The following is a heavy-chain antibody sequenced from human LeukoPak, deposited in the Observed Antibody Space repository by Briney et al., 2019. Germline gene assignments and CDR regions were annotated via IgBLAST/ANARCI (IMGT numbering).Heavy chain of an antibody. Sequence: SETLSLTCTDSGCSISSGSYYWSWLRQPAGKGLEWIGHIYTSGSTNYNPSLKRRVTISVDTSKNQFSLKLSSVTAADTAVYFCARSGYSNVLNWFDPWGQGTLVTVSS. CDR3: ARSGYSNVLNWFDP. V-gene: IGHV4-61*09. CDR1: GCSISSGSYY. D-gene: IGHD5-18*01. CDR2: IYTSGST. J-gene: IGHJ5*02.